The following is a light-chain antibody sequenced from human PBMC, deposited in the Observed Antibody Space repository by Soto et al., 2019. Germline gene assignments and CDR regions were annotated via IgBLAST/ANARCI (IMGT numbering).Light chain of an antibody. V-gene: IGKV3D-15*01. CDR3: QQYKNGWT. CDR1: HSVDSN. CDR2: GAS. Sequence: EIVMTQSPGTLSVSTGQGATLSCRASHSVDSNLAWYQQKPGQAPRLLIYGASTRPTGIPDRFSGSGSGTEFTLTISSLQSEDFAVYYCQQYKNGWTFGQGTKVEIK. J-gene: IGKJ1*01.